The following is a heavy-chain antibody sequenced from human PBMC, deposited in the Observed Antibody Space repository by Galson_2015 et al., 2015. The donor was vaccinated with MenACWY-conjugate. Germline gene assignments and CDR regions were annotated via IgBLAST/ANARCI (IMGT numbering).Heavy chain of an antibody. V-gene: IGHV2-70*04. CDR3: VRTSYCSGGRCYSPFDF. Sequence: PALVKPTQTLTLTCTFSGFSLSTSGMRVNWVRQPPGKALEWLASIDWDDDKLYNTSLRTRLTNSKDTSKNKVVLTMTNMDPVDTATYYCVRTSYCSGGRCYSPFDFWGQGTLVTVSS. D-gene: IGHD2-15*01. CDR1: GFSLSTSGMR. J-gene: IGHJ4*02. CDR2: IDWDDDK.